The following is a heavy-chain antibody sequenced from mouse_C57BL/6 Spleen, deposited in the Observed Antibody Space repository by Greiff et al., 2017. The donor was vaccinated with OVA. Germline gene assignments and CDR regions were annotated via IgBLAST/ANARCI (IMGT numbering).Heavy chain of an antibody. Sequence: EVMLVESGEGLVQPGGSLSLSCAASGFTFTDYYMSWVRQPPGKALEWLGFIRNKANGYTTEYSASVKGRFTISRDNSQSILYLQMNALRAEDSATYYCARGIYDGYYEVAYWGQGTLVTVSA. CDR1: GFTFTDYY. J-gene: IGHJ3*01. V-gene: IGHV7-3*01. CDR2: IRNKANGYTT. D-gene: IGHD2-3*01. CDR3: ARGIYDGYYEVAY.